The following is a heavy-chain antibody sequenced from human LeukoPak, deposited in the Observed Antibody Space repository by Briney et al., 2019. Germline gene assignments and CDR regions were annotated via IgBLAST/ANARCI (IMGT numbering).Heavy chain of an antibody. CDR1: GFTFSSYG. D-gene: IGHD3-9*01. Sequence: GGSLRLSCEASGFTFSSYGLHWVRQAPGKGLEWVAVISFDGSNKYYADSVKGRFTISRDNSKNTLYLQMNSLRAEDTAVYYCARDRDIFYAFDIWGQGTMVTVSS. CDR3: ARDRDIFYAFDI. J-gene: IGHJ3*02. V-gene: IGHV3-30*14. CDR2: ISFDGSNK.